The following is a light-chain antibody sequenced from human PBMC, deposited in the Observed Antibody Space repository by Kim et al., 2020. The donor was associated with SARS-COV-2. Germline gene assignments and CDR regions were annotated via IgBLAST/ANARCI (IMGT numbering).Light chain of an antibody. CDR3: QVWDSDSDGWV. J-gene: IGLJ3*02. V-gene: IGLV3-21*04. CDR2: YVN. Sequence: SYELTQPPSVSVAPGTTAGITCGGYNIGSRQVHWYQQKPGQAPVFVIYYVNERPSGIPGRFSGSNSGNTATLIISRVEAGDEADYYCQVWDSDSDGWVFGGGTQLTVL. CDR1: NIGSRQ.